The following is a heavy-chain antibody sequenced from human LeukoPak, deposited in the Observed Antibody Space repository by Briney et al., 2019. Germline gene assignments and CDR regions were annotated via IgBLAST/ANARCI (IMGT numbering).Heavy chain of an antibody. V-gene: IGHV4-31*03. D-gene: IGHD2-15*01. J-gene: IGHJ4*02. Sequence: SETLSLTCTVSGASISSGGYFWTWIRQHPGKGLEWIGYISYSGSPYYSPSLVSRVTISADTSQNQFSLKLNSVTAADTAIYYCARLFCSGASCSRGRGFDYWGQGTLVTVSS. CDR1: GASISSGGYF. CDR3: ARLFCSGASCSRGRGFDY. CDR2: ISYSGSP.